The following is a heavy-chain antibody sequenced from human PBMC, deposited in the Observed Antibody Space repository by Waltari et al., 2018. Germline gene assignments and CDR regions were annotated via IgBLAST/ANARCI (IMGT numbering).Heavy chain of an antibody. J-gene: IGHJ4*02. V-gene: IGHV4-39*01. CDR3: ARRALILDSSGWYYFDY. Sequence: QLQLQESGPGLVKPSETLSLTCTVSGCSISSSSYYWGWLRQPPGKGLEWIGSIYYSGSTYYNPSLKSRVTISVDTSKNQFSLKLSSVTAADTAVYYCARRALILDSSGWYYFDYWGQGTLVTVSS. CDR2: IYYSGST. D-gene: IGHD6-19*01. CDR1: GCSISSSSYY.